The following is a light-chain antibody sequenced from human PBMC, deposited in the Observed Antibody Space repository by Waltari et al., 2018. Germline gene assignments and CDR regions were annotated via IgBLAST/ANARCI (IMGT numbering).Light chain of an antibody. Sequence: SYVLTQPPSVSVAPGQTASITCGGNNIGRKSVHWYQQKPGQAPVLVAYDGRGRPSGVPERYSGSKSGNTATLSISGVEAGDEADYFCQVWDSSSDHWVFGGGTKLTAL. CDR1: NIGRKS. V-gene: IGLV3-21*02. CDR3: QVWDSSSDHWV. J-gene: IGLJ3*02. CDR2: DGR.